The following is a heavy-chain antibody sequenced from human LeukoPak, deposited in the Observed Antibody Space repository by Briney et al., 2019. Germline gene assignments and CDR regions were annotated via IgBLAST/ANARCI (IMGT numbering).Heavy chain of an antibody. J-gene: IGHJ4*02. D-gene: IGHD3-16*02. Sequence: SETLSLTCTVSGGSISSYYWSWIRQPAGKGLEWIGRIYTSGSTNYNPSLKSRVTMSVDTSKNQFSLKLSSVTAADTAVYYCAREVSSGSLWMGYYFDYWGQGTLVTVSS. CDR3: AREVSSGSLWMGYYFDY. V-gene: IGHV4-4*07. CDR1: GGSISSYY. CDR2: IYTSGST.